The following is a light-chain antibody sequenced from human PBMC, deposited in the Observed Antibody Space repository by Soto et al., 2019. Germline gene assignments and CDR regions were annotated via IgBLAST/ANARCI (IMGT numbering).Light chain of an antibody. CDR2: GAS. CDR3: QQYGSSPPIT. Sequence: EIVLTQSPGTLSLSPGERATLSCRASQSVSSRYLAWYQQKPGQAPRLLIYGASSRATGSPDRFSGSRSGTDFTITIISREPEDVAVYYCQQYGSSPPITFGGGTKVEIK. CDR1: QSVSSRY. J-gene: IGKJ4*01. V-gene: IGKV3-20*01.